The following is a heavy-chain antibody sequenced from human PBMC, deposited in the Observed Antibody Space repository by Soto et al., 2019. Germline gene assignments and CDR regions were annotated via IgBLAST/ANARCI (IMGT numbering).Heavy chain of an antibody. Sequence: QVQLVESGGGLVKPGGSLRLSCAASGFTFSDYYMSWLRQAPGKGLEWVSYISSSSSYTNYADSVKGRFTISRDNAKNSLYLQMNSLRAEDTAVDYCARDGYSSGWDFQHWGQGTLVTVSS. CDR1: GFTFSDYY. V-gene: IGHV3-11*06. CDR2: ISSSSSYT. J-gene: IGHJ1*01. CDR3: ARDGYSSGWDFQH. D-gene: IGHD6-19*01.